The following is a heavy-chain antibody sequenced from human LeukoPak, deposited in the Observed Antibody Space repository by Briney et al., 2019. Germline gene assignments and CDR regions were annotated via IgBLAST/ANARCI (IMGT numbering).Heavy chain of an antibody. Sequence: SVKVSCKASGGTFSSYAISWVRQAPGQGLEWMGGIIPIFGTANYAQKFQGRVTITADESTSTAYMELRSLRSEDTAVYYCARSTVGIAAADYNWCDPWGQGTLVTVSS. D-gene: IGHD6-13*01. V-gene: IGHV1-69*13. CDR1: GGTFSSYA. J-gene: IGHJ5*02. CDR3: ARSTVGIAAADYNWCDP. CDR2: IIPIFGTA.